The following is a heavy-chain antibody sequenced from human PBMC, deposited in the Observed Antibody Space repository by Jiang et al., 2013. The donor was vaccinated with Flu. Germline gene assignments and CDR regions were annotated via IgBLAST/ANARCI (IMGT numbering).Heavy chain of an antibody. J-gene: IGHJ6*03. D-gene: IGHD2-15*01. CDR1: GGSFSGYY. Sequence: LLKPSETLSLTCAVYGGSFSGYYWNWIRQAPGTGLEWIGDINDSGGTSYNPSLKSQVTISGDTSKNQFTLKLTSVTAADTGVYFCARGGRRGYYYYYSMDVWGKGTTVTVSS. V-gene: IGHV4-34*01. CDR2: INDSGGT. CDR3: ARGGRRGYYYYYSMDV.